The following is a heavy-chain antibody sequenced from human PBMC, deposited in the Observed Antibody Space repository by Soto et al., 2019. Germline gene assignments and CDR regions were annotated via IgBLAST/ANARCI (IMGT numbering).Heavy chain of an antibody. Sequence: PSETLSLTCAVYGGSFSGYYWSWIRQPPGKGLECIGEINHSGSTNYNPSLKSRVTISVDTSKNQFSLKLSSVTAADTAVYYCAREYYDILTGYYVVWFDPWGQGTLVTVSS. CDR3: AREYYDILTGYYVVWFDP. V-gene: IGHV4-34*01. CDR1: GGSFSGYY. J-gene: IGHJ5*02. D-gene: IGHD3-9*01. CDR2: INHSGST.